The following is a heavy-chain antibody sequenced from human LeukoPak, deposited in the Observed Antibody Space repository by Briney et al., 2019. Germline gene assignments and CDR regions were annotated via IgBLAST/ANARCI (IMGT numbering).Heavy chain of an antibody. CDR1: GFTFSDYY. D-gene: IGHD5-12*01. J-gene: IGHJ6*03. CDR2: ISSSGSTI. Sequence: PGGSLRLSCAASGFTFSDYYMSWIRQAPGKGLEWVSYISSSGSTIYYADSVKGRFTISRDNSENTLYLQMNSLRAEDTAVYYCAKGARLRSGFYYYYYMDVWGKGTTVTISS. CDR3: AKGARLRSGFYYYYYMDV. V-gene: IGHV3-11*04.